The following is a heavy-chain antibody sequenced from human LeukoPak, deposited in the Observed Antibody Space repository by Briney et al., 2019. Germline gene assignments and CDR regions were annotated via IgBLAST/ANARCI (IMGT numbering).Heavy chain of an antibody. V-gene: IGHV4-59*01. CDR2: IYHSGST. Sequence: SETLSLTCTVSGGSISTYYWNWIRQPPGKGLEWIGYIYHSGSTNYNPSLQSRVTMSVDTSKNQFSLNLNSVTAADTAVYYCARGGAARLHFQNWGQGTLVTVSS. J-gene: IGHJ1*01. D-gene: IGHD6-6*01. CDR1: GGSISTYY. CDR3: ARGGAARLHFQN.